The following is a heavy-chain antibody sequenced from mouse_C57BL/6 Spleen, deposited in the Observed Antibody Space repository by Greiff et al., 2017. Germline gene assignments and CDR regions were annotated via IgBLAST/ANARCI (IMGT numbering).Heavy chain of an antibody. V-gene: IGHV14-1*01. D-gene: IGHD1-1*01. CDR1: GFNIKDYY. J-gene: IGHJ3*01. Sequence: EVQLQQSGAELVRPGASVKLSCTASGFNIKDYYMHWVKQRPEQGLEWIGRIDPEDGGTDYAPNFQGTATMTADTSSNTAYLQLSSLTSEDTAVYYCTPVYYGSSWGFAYWGQGTLVTVSA. CDR2: IDPEDGGT. CDR3: TPVYYGSSWGFAY.